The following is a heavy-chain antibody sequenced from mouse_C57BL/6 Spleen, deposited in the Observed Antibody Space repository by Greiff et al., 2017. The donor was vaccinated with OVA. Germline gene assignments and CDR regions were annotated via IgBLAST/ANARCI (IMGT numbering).Heavy chain of an antibody. V-gene: IGHV1-42*01. D-gene: IGHD2-4*01. CDR1: GYSFTGYY. CDR3: ARGDYDGGWDY. CDR2: INPSTGGT. Sequence: EVQLQQSGPELVKPGASVKISCKASGYSFTGYYMNWVKQSPEKSLEWIGEINPSTGGTTYNQKFKAKATLTVDKSSSTAYMQLKSLTSEDSAVYYCARGDYDGGWDYWGQGTSVTVSS. J-gene: IGHJ4*01.